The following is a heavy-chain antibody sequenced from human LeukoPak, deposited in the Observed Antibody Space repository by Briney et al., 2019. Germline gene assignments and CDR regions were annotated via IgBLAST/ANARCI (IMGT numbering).Heavy chain of an antibody. CDR1: GFTFSSYS. V-gene: IGHV3-21*01. CDR3: ASQDIVATTGAELDY. Sequence: PGGSLRLSCAASGFTFSSYSMNWVRQAPGKWLEWVSSISSSSSYIYYADSVKGRFTISRDNAKNSLYLQMNSLRAEDTAVYYCASQDIVATTGAELDYWGQGTLVTVSS. CDR2: ISSSSSYI. D-gene: IGHD5-12*01. J-gene: IGHJ4*02.